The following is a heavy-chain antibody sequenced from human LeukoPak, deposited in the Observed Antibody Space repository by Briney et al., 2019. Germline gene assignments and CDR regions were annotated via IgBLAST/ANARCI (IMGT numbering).Heavy chain of an antibody. J-gene: IGHJ4*02. CDR3: ARDRGGATSY. CDR2: ISSSSSYI. Sequence: GGSLRLSCAASGFTFSSYNMNWVRQAPGKGLEWVSSISSSSSYIYYADSVKGRFTISRDNAKNSLYLQMDSLRAEDTAVYYCARDRGGATSYWGQGTLVTVSS. CDR1: GFTFSSYN. V-gene: IGHV3-21*01. D-gene: IGHD1-26*01.